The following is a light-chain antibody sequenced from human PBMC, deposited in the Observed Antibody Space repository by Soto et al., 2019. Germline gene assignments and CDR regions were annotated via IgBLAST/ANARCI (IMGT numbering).Light chain of an antibody. J-gene: IGKJ3*01. Sequence: EIVMTQSPATLSVSPGERATLSCRASQSVYNNLAWYQQKPGQAPRLLIYGASTRPAGIPARFSGSGSVTAFTLTSRSLLSEDFAVYYCQQYNNWPPVTFDPGTKVDI. V-gene: IGKV3-15*01. CDR2: GAS. CDR3: QQYNNWPPVT. CDR1: QSVYNN.